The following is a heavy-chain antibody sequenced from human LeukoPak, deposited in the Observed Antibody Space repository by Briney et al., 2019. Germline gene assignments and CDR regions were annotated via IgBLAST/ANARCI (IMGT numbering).Heavy chain of an antibody. CDR3: ARVSGIVGAELVDY. V-gene: IGHV4-59*01. J-gene: IGHJ4*02. CDR2: IYYSGST. D-gene: IGHD1-26*01. CDR1: GGSIGSYY. Sequence: SETLSLTCTVSGGSIGSYYWSWIRQPPGKGLEWIGYIYYSGSTNYNPSLKSRVTISVDTSKNQFSLKLSSVTAADTAVYYCARVSGIVGAELVDYWGQGTLVTVSS.